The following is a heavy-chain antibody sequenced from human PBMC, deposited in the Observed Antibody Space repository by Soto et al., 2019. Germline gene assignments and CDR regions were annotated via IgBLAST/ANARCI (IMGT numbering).Heavy chain of an antibody. V-gene: IGHV5-51*01. J-gene: IGHJ6*03. CDR1: GYRFTSYW. D-gene: IGHD4-4*01. CDR2: IYPGDSDT. CDR3: ASGSNYDYYYYYMDV. Sequence: PGESLKISCKGSGYRFTSYWIGWVRQMPGKGLECMGIIYPGDSDTRYSPSFQGQVTISADKSISTAYLQWSSLKASDTAMYYCASGSNYDYYYYYMDVWGKGTTVTVSS.